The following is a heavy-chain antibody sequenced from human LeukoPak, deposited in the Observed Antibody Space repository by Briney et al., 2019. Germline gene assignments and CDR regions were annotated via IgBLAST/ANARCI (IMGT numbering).Heavy chain of an antibody. CDR2: IYPADSDT. Sequence: GESLKISCKGSGYSFTSYWIGWVRQMPGKGLEWMGIIYPADSDTRYSPSFQGQVTISVDKSISTAYLQWSSLKASDTAMYYCARPHDYRGDAFDIWGQGTMVTVSS. J-gene: IGHJ3*02. V-gene: IGHV5-51*01. CDR3: ARPHDYRGDAFDI. CDR1: GYSFTSYW. D-gene: IGHD1-26*01.